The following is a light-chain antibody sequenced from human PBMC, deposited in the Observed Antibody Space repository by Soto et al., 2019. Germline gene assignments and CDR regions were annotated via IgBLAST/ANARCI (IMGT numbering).Light chain of an antibody. J-gene: IGKJ1*01. CDR2: GAS. CDR3: QQYNNWWT. CDR1: QSVSNN. V-gene: IGKV3-15*01. Sequence: EVVMTQSPATLSVSPGERATLSCRASQSVSNNYLAWYQQKPGQASRLLIYGASTRATGISARFSGSGSGTEFTLTISSLQSEDFGVYYCQQYNNWWTFGQGTKVDIK.